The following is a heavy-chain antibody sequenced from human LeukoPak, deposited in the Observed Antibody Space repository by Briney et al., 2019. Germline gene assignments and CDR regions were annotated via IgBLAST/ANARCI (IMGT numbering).Heavy chain of an antibody. D-gene: IGHD2-15*01. Sequence: GRSLRLPCAASGFTFSSYAMHWVRQAPGKGLEWVAVISYDGSNKYYADSVKGRFTISRDNSKNTLYLQMNSLRAEDTAVYYCARTYCSGGSCYSTIDYWGQGTLVTVSS. J-gene: IGHJ4*02. CDR3: ARTYCSGGSCYSTIDY. CDR1: GFTFSSYA. V-gene: IGHV3-30*04. CDR2: ISYDGSNK.